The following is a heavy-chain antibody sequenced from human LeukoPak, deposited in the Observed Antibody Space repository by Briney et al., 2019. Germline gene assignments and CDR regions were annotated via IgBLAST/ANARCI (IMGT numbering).Heavy chain of an antibody. CDR1: GGAISSNNYY. V-gene: IGHV4-39*01. Sequence: SETLSLTCAVSGGAISSNNYYWRWIRQPPGKGLGWNGSICYSGSTYYNPSRKSRVTISVVTSKNQFFMKLSSVPAADTVVYDCARQIRQQTFDPWGEGTLDSVSS. D-gene: IGHD6-13*01. CDR2: ICYSGST. CDR3: ARQIRQQTFDP. J-gene: IGHJ5*02.